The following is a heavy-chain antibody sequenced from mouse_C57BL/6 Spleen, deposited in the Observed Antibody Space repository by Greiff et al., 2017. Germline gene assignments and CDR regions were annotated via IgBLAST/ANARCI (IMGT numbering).Heavy chain of an antibody. V-gene: IGHV1-69*01. CDR3: ARRGDYAMDY. CDR2: IDPSDSYT. J-gene: IGHJ4*01. CDR1: GYTFTSYW. Sequence: QVHVKQPGAELVMPGASVKLSCKASGYTFTSYWMHWVKQRPGQGLEWIGEIDPSDSYTNYNQKSKGKSTLTVEKSSSTAYMQLSSLTSEDSAVYYCARRGDYAMDYWGQGTSVTVSS.